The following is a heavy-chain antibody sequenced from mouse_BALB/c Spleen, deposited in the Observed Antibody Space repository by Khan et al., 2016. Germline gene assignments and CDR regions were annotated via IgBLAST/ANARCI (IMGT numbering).Heavy chain of an antibody. Sequence: QVQLQQSGAELMKPGASVKISCKATGYTFSTYWIEWVKQRPGHGLEWIGEILPGSGSSNYNEKLKGKATFTADTSSNTAYMQLSSLTSEDSAVYYCGRFYDDYDYGMDYWGQGTSVTVSS. V-gene: IGHV1-9*01. J-gene: IGHJ4*01. CDR1: GYTFSTYW. CDR2: ILPGSGSS. D-gene: IGHD2-4*01. CDR3: GRFYDDYDYGMDY.